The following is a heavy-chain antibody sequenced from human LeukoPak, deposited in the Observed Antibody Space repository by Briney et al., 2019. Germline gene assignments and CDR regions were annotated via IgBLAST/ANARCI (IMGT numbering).Heavy chain of an antibody. CDR1: GFTFDTDV. V-gene: IGHV3-30*10. CDR2: ISYEGSNK. D-gene: IGHD1-7*01. Sequence: PGRSLRLSCAASGFTFDTDVIHWVRQAPGKRLEWVAVISYEGSNKYYTDSVKGRFTISRDNTKNTLYLQMDSLRAEDMAVYYCAREVTDPITGTGWFDPWGQGTLVTVSS. CDR3: AREVTDPITGTGWFDP. J-gene: IGHJ5*02.